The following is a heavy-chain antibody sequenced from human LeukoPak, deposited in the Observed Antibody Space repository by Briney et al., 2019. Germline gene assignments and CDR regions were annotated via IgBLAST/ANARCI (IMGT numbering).Heavy chain of an antibody. J-gene: IGHJ4*02. CDR3: ANTVGQQLARFDY. D-gene: IGHD6-13*01. Sequence: SETLSLTCTVSGGSISSSIYYWGWIRQPPGKGLEWIGSIFYSGSTYYNPSLKSRVTISVDTSKNQFSLKLSSVTAADTAVYYCANTVGQQLARFDYWGQGTLVTVSS. CDR1: GGSISSSIYY. V-gene: IGHV4-39*07. CDR2: IFYSGST.